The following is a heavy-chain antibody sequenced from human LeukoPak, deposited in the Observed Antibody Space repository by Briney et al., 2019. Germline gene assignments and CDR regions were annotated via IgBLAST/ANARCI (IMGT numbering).Heavy chain of an antibody. Sequence: GGSLRLSCAASGFTFSSYAMSWVRQAPGKGLEWVSSISSSSSYIYYADSVKGRFTISRDNAKKSLYLEMNSLRAEDTAVYYCARVEADIVVVPAAATSIDYYYYYMDVWGKGTTVTVSS. V-gene: IGHV3-21*01. D-gene: IGHD2-2*01. CDR1: GFTFSSYA. CDR2: ISSSSSYI. J-gene: IGHJ6*03. CDR3: ARVEADIVVVPAAATSIDYYYYYMDV.